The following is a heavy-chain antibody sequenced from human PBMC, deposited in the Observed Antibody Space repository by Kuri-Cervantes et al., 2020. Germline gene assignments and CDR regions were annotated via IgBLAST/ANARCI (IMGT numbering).Heavy chain of an antibody. CDR2: IKQDGSEK. CDR1: GFTFSSYW. CDR3: LVRGISRPY. Sequence: LKISCAASGFTFSSYWMSWVRQAPGKGLEWVANIKQDGSEKYYVDSVKGRFTISRDNAKNSLYLQMNSLRAEDTAVYYCLVRGISRPYWGQGTLVTVSS. D-gene: IGHD3-10*01. J-gene: IGHJ4*02. V-gene: IGHV3-7*01.